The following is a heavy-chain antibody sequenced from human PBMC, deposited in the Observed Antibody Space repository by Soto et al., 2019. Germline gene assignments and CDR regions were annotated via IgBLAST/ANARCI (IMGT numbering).Heavy chain of an antibody. Sequence: PGVSMRISCAASAFPLSSYSIDWVRQAPGTGLEWVSYISSSSSTIYYADSVKGRFTISRDNAKNSLYLQMNSLRDEDTAVYYCARDGGSGDIVVVPALTFYYYYGMDVWGQGTTVNGAS. CDR2: ISSSSSTI. V-gene: IGHV3-48*02. J-gene: IGHJ6*02. CDR3: ARDGGSGDIVVVPALTFYYYYGMDV. D-gene: IGHD2-2*01. CDR1: AFPLSSYS.